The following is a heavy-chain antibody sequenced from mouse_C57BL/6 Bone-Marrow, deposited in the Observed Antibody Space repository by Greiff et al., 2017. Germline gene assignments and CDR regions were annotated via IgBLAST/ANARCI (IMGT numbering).Heavy chain of an antibody. CDR2: IYPRSGNT. V-gene: IGHV1-81*01. J-gene: IGHJ3*01. CDR3: ARLARFAY. Sequence: VQGVESGAELARPGASVKLSCKASGYTFTSYGISWVKQRTGKGLEWIGEIYPRSGNTYYNEKFKGKATLTADKSSSTAYMELRSLTSEDSAVYFCARLARFAYWGQGTLVTVSA. CDR1: GYTFTSYG.